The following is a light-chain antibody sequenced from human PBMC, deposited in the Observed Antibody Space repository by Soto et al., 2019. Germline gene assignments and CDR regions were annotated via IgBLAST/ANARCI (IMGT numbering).Light chain of an antibody. CDR1: QSVSSH. J-gene: IGKJ1*01. CDR3: QQRSSAIT. Sequence: EIVLTQSPATLSLSPGARATLPCRASQSVSSHLAWFQQRPGQAPRLLIYDASNRATGIPAMFSGRGSGTDFTLTISSLEPEDFAVYYCQQRSSAITFGQGTKVDIK. V-gene: IGKV3-11*01. CDR2: DAS.